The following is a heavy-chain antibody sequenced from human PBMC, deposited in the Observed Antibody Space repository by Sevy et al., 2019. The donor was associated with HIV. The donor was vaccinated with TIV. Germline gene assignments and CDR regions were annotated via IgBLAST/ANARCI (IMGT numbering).Heavy chain of an antibody. Sequence: SETLSLTCTVSGGSISSGGYYWSWIRQHPGKGLEWIGYIYYSGSTYYNPSLKSRVTISVDTSKNQFSLKLSSVTAADTAVYYCAREGGLKVLVNAFDIWGQGTMVTVSS. CDR1: GGSISSGGYY. J-gene: IGHJ3*02. CDR2: IYYSGST. D-gene: IGHD3-3*02. V-gene: IGHV4-31*03. CDR3: AREGGLKVLVNAFDI.